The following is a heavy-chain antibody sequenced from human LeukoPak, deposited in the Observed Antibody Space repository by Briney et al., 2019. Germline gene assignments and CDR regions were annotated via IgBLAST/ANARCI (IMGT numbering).Heavy chain of an antibody. Sequence: SETLSLTCSVYGGSFSDYFWSWIRQSPGKGLEWIGEIGDGGNTNYNPSLISRVIVSMEKSKKQFSLVMRSVTAADTAVYYCARFSRITWGDWGDAFDIWGQGTTVIVSS. CDR1: GGSFSDYF. V-gene: IGHV4-34*01. J-gene: IGHJ3*02. CDR2: IGDGGNT. D-gene: IGHD2-21*02. CDR3: ARFSRITWGDWGDAFDI.